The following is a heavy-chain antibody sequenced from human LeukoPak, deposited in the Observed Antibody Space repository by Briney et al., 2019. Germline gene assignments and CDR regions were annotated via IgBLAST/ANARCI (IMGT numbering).Heavy chain of an antibody. Sequence: GASVKVSCKASGYTFTSYFIHWVRQAPGQGLEWMGIINPSGGGTTYAQKFQGRVTMTRDTSTTTVHMELSSLRSEDTAVYHCARNGVGSGSYEPASYYYYMDVWGKGTTVTVSS. CDR2: INPSGGGT. CDR3: ARNGVGSGSYEPASYYYYMDV. D-gene: IGHD3-10*01. CDR1: GYTFTSYF. V-gene: IGHV1-46*01. J-gene: IGHJ6*03.